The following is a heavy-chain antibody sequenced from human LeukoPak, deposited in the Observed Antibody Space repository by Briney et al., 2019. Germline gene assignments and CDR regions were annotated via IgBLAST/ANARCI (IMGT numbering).Heavy chain of an antibody. CDR1: GFTFSSYS. Sequence: GGSLRLSCAASGFTFSSYSMNWVRQAPGKGLEWVSYISTSGSTIYYADSVKGRFAISRDNAKNSLYLQMNSLRAEDTAVYYCARVAYNTSSGGFDYWGQGTLVTVSS. CDR2: ISTSGSTI. D-gene: IGHD6-6*01. J-gene: IGHJ4*02. CDR3: ARVAYNTSSGGFDY. V-gene: IGHV3-48*04.